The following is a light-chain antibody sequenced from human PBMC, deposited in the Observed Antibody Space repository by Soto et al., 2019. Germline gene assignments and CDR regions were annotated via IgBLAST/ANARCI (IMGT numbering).Light chain of an antibody. CDR1: SGSIANNY. V-gene: IGLV6-57*04. J-gene: IGLJ2*01. CDR2: ENN. Sequence: NFMLTQQHSVSESPGKTVTISCTRSSGSIANNYVQWYQQRPGRAPITVIYENNQRPSGGPGRFSGSTDCSSNSASLTSAGLQTEDEADYHCQSYDSSFVIFGGGTKLTVL. CDR3: QSYDSSFVI.